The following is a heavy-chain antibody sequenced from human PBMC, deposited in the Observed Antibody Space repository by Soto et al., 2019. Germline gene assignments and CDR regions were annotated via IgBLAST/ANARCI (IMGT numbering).Heavy chain of an antibody. CDR3: ARADDLSDSFDY. J-gene: IGHJ4*02. Sequence: SETLSLTCTVSGGSISSGDFYWSWIRQPPGKGLELIGNIYYSGSTYYNPSLRSRAIMSVDTSQNQFSLKLSSLTAADTAVYFCARADDLSDSFDYWGQGPLVTVSS. CDR2: IYYSGST. D-gene: IGHD2-21*02. V-gene: IGHV4-30-4*01. CDR1: GGSISSGDFY.